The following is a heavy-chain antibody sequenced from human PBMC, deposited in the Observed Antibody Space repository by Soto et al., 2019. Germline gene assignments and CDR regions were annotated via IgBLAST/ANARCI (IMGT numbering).Heavy chain of an antibody. J-gene: IGHJ4*02. D-gene: IGHD3-10*01. CDR2: INSDGSST. CDR3: ARVDHYGSGSYDY. CDR1: GFTFSSYW. V-gene: IGHV3-74*01. Sequence: GGSLRLSCAASGFTFSSYWMHWVRQAPGKGLVWVSRINSDGSSTSYADSVKGRFTISRDNAKNTLYLQMNSLRAEDTAVYDCARVDHYGSGSYDYWGQGTLVTVSS.